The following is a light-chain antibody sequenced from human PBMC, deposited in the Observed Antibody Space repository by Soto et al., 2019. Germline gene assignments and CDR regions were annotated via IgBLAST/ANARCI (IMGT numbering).Light chain of an antibody. V-gene: IGKV1-39*01. CDR1: QTISTY. CDR3: QQTYSLPPVT. J-gene: IGKJ5*01. CDR2: TAS. Sequence: DIQMTQSPSSLSASVGDRVTITCRASQTISTYLSWYQHKPGTAPKLLIYTASSLHTGVPSRFIGSGSGTHCTLTITNLQPEDFATYYCQQTYSLPPVTFGQGTRLEIK.